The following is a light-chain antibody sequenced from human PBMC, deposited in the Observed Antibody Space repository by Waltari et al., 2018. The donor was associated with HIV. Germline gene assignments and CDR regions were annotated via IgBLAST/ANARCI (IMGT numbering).Light chain of an antibody. V-gene: IGLV3-10*01. CDR1: ALPKKY. CDR2: EDI. J-gene: IGLJ3*02. CDR3: YSTDISGDQWV. Sequence: SYEVTQPPSVSVSPGQTARITCSGDALPKKYAYWYQKKSGQAPVLVIYEDIKRPSGIPERFSGSSSGTVATLTISGAQVEDEADYYCYSTDISGDQWVFGGGTKVTVL.